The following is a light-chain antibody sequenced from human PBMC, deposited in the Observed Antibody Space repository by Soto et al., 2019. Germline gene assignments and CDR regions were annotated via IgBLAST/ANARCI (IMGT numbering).Light chain of an antibody. V-gene: IGLV1-44*01. CDR3: AAWDDSLHGWV. CDR1: SSNIGSNT. Sequence: QLVLTQPPSASGTPGQRVTISCSGSSSNIGSNTVNWFQQVPGTAPKLLIYSSDQRPSGVPDRFSGSRSGTSASLAISGLRSEDEADYYCAAWDDSLHGWVFGGGTKLTVL. CDR2: SSD. J-gene: IGLJ3*02.